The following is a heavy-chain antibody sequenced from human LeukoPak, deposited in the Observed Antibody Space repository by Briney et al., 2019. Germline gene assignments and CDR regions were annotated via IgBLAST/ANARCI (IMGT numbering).Heavy chain of an antibody. CDR2: ISGSSTTI. V-gene: IGHV3-48*02. Sequence: GGSLRLSCAASGFTFSDYRLSWVRQTPGKGLEWISYISGSSTTIYYAVSVKGRFTISRDKAKNSVYLQMNSLRDEDTAVYYCARGEHYTNGWHDLDYWGQGTLVTVSS. CDR3: ARGEHYTNGWHDLDY. CDR1: GFTFSDYR. J-gene: IGHJ4*02. D-gene: IGHD6-19*01.